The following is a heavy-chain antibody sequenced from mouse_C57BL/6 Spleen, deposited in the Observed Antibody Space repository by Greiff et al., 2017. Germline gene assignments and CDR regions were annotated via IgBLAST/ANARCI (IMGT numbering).Heavy chain of an antibody. CDR2: ISSGGDYI. CDR3: TRTDYYGSSYAYFDY. Sequence: EVKLVESGEGLVKPGGSLKLSCAASGFTFSSYAMSWVRQTPEKRLEWVAYISSGGDYIYYADTVKGRFTISRDNARNTLYLQMSSLKSEDTAMYYCTRTDYYGSSYAYFDYWGQGTTLTVSS. V-gene: IGHV5-9-1*02. CDR1: GFTFSSYA. J-gene: IGHJ2*01. D-gene: IGHD1-1*01.